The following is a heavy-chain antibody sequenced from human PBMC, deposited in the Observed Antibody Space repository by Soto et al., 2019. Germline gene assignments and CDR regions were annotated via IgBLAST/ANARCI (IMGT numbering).Heavy chain of an antibody. D-gene: IGHD2-8*01. CDR3: ARDGVGPHGMDV. CDR1: GVSVSSYY. V-gene: IGHV4-4*07. CDR2: IYNSGNT. J-gene: IGHJ6*02. Sequence: SETLSLTCTVSGVSVSSYYWGWIRQPAGKGLDWIGRIYNSGNTDYNPSIKSRVTMLLDTSKNQLSLRLSSVTAADTAVYYCARDGVGPHGMDVWGQGTTVTVSS.